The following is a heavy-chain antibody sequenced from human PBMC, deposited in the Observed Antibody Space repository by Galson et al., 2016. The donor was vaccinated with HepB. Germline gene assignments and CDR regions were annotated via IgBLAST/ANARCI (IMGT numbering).Heavy chain of an antibody. CDR3: ASSTRRGYGFDY. D-gene: IGHD5-12*01. J-gene: IGHJ4*02. CDR1: GGSISSSNW. Sequence: ETLSLTCAVSGGSISSSNWWSWVRQPPGKGLEWIGEIYHTGSTNYSPSLKSRLTISVDKSKNQLSLKLSSVTAADTAVYYCASSTRRGYGFDYWGPGTSVIVTS. CDR2: IYHTGST. V-gene: IGHV4-4*02.